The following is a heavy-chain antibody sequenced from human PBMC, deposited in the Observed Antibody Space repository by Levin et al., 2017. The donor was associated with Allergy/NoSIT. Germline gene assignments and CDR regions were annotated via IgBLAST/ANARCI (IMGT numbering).Heavy chain of an antibody. V-gene: IGHV4-61*01. CDR1: GGSVSSGSYY. J-gene: IGHJ4*02. CDR3: ARFWIAAAGFDY. Sequence: SETLSLTCTVSGGSVSSGSYYWSWIRQPPGKGLEWIGYIYYSGSTNYNPSLKSRVTISVDTSKNQFSLKLSSVTAADTAVYYCARFWIAAAGFDYWGQGTLVTVSS. CDR2: IYYSGST. D-gene: IGHD6-13*01.